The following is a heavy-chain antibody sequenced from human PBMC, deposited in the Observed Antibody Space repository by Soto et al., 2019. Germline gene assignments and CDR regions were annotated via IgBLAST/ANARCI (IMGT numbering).Heavy chain of an antibody. Sequence: PSETLSLTCTVSGGSISSGGYYWSWIRQHPGKGLEYIGNIYSGGSTHYSPSLKSRVTISLDTSKNQFSLKLISVTAADTAVYYCARDGSRYSSGWNNWFDPWGQGTLVTVSS. CDR2: IYSGGST. CDR1: GGSISSGGYY. J-gene: IGHJ5*02. V-gene: IGHV4-31*03. D-gene: IGHD6-19*01. CDR3: ARDGSRYSSGWNNWFDP.